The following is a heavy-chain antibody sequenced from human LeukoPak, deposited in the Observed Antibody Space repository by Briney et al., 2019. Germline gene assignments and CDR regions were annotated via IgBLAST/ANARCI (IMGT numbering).Heavy chain of an antibody. D-gene: IGHD3-9*01. CDR3: ARDGNLTGYYSPQKSYYYYYGMDV. CDR2: ISAYNGNT. CDR1: GYTFTSYG. J-gene: IGHJ6*02. Sequence: ASVKVSCKASGYTFTSYGISWVRQAPGQGLEWMGWISAYNGNTNYAQKLQGRVTMTTDTSTSTAYMELRSLRSDDTAVYYCARDGNLTGYYSPQKSYYYYYGMDVWGQGTTVTVSS. V-gene: IGHV1-18*01.